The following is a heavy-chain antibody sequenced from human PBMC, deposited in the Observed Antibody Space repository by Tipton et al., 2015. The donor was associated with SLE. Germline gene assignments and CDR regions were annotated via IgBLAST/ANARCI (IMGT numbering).Heavy chain of an antibody. CDR1: GGSISSGGYY. V-gene: IGHV4-31*03. CDR2: IYYSGST. Sequence: LRLSCTVSGGSISSGGYYWSWIRQHPGKGLEWIGYIYYSGSTYYNPSLKSRVTISVGTSKNQFSLKLSSVTAADTAVYYCARRGQLGNLDYWGQGTLVTVSS. J-gene: IGHJ4*02. D-gene: IGHD5-18*01. CDR3: ARRGQLGNLDY.